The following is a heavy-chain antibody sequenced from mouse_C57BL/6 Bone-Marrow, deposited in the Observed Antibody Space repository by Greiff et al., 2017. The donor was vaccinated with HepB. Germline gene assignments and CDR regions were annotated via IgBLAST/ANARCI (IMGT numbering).Heavy chain of an antibody. CDR3: ARWDYYGSSYYAMDY. J-gene: IGHJ4*01. D-gene: IGHD1-1*01. Sequence: QVQLQQSGAELVKPGASVKISCKASGYAFSSYWMTWVKQRPGKGLEWIGQIYPGDGDTNYNGKFKGKATLTADKSSSTAYMQLSSLTSEDSAVYVCARWDYYGSSYYAMDYWGQGTAVTVSS. CDR1: GYAFSSYW. CDR2: IYPGDGDT. V-gene: IGHV1-80*01.